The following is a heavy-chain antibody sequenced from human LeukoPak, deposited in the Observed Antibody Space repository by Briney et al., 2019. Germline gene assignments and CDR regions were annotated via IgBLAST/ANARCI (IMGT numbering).Heavy chain of an antibody. J-gene: IGHJ4*02. V-gene: IGHV5-51*01. D-gene: IGHD1-26*01. Sequence: GESLKISCKGSGYSFTSYWIGWVRQMPGKGLEWMGIIYPGDSDTRYSPSFQGQVTISADKSISTAYLQWSSLKASDTAMYYRAGSAAGSYYSFDYWGQGTLVTVSS. CDR3: AGSAAGSYYSFDY. CDR2: IYPGDSDT. CDR1: GYSFTSYW.